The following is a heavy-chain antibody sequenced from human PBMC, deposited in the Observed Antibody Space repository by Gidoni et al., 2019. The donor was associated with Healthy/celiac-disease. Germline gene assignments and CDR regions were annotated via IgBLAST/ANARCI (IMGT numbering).Heavy chain of an antibody. CDR2: ISYEGSNK. Sequence: QVPLVESGGGVVQPGRSLRLSCAATGFTFRSYAMHWVRQAPGKGLEWVAVISYEGSNKYYADSVKGRFTISRDNSKNTLYLQMNSLRAEDTAVYYCARDRSSGWYYWFDPWGQGTLVTVSS. D-gene: IGHD6-19*01. J-gene: IGHJ5*02. CDR1: GFTFRSYA. V-gene: IGHV3-30-3*01. CDR3: ARDRSSGWYYWFDP.